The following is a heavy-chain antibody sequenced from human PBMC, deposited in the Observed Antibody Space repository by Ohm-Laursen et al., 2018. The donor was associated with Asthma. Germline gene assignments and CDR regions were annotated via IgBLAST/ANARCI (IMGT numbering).Heavy chain of an antibody. J-gene: IGHJ3*01. CDR3: ARDSGMAVVVDAFDL. CDR1: GFTFSTYG. V-gene: IGHV3-33*01. D-gene: IGHD6-19*01. CDR2: IWYDGTIT. Sequence: SLRLSCTASGFTFSTYGMHWVRQAPGKGLEWVAVIWYDGTITYYADSLKGRFSVSRDNSKNTLFLQMNRLRVEDTAIYYCARDSGMAVVVDAFDLWGQGTTVTVSS.